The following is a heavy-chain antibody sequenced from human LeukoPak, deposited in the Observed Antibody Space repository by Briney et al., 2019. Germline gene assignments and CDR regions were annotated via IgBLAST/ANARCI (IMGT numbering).Heavy chain of an antibody. V-gene: IGHV4-34*01. CDR1: SGSFSGYY. J-gene: IGHJ4*02. Sequence: SETLSLTCAVYSGSFSGYYWSWIRQPPGKGLEWIGEINHSGSTNYNPSLKSRVTISVDTSKNQFSLKLSSVTAADTAVYYCARGLGASFPYYWGQGTLVTVSS. CDR3: ARGLGASFPYY. CDR2: INHSGST. D-gene: IGHD1-26*01.